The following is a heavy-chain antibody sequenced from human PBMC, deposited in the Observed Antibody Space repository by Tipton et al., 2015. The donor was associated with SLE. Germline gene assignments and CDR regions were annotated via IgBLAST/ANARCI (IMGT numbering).Heavy chain of an antibody. D-gene: IGHD1-26*01. CDR1: GFTFSSHG. Sequence: QVQLVQSGGGVVQPGRSLRLSCAASGFTFSSHGMHWVRQAPGKGLEWVVMIWYDGNDKSYADSVKGRFTISRDNSKNTLFLQMSSLRAEDTAVYYCARQGEWDLPGVFDSWGQGTLVTVSS. J-gene: IGHJ4*02. CDR3: ARQGEWDLPGVFDS. V-gene: IGHV3-33*01. CDR2: IWYDGNDK.